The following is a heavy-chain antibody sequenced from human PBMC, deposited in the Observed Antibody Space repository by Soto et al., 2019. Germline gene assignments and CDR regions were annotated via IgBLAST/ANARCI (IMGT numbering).Heavy chain of an antibody. CDR3: ARDTILFCGGDCYQYYFDY. D-gene: IGHD2-21*01. CDR1: GFTFSSYG. CDR2: IWYDGSNK. V-gene: IGHV3-33*01. J-gene: IGHJ4*02. Sequence: QVQLVESGGGVVQPGRSLRLYCAASGFTFSSYGMHWVRQAPGKGLEWVAGIWYDGSNKYYGDSVKGRFIISRDNSKNALYLQLNSLRAEDTAVYYCARDTILFCGGDCYQYYFDYWGQGTLVTVSS.